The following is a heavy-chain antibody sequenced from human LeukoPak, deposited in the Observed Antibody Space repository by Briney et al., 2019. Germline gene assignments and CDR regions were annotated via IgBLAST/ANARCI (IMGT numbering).Heavy chain of an antibody. D-gene: IGHD6-25*01. CDR2: IYHSGST. CDR3: ARHRGSLSGGYGSAHDY. V-gene: IGHV4-34*01. J-gene: IGHJ4*02. CDR1: GGSFSGYY. Sequence: SETLSLTCAVYGGSFSGYYWSWIRQPPGKGLEWIGEIYHSGSTNYNPSLKSRVTISVDKSKNQFSLKLSSVTAADTAVYYCARHRGSLSGGYGSAHDYWGQGTLVTVSS.